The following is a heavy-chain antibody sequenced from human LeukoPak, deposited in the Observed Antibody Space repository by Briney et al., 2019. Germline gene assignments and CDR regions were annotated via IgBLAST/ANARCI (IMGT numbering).Heavy chain of an antibody. J-gene: IGHJ4*02. CDR2: ISYDGSNK. CDR1: GFTFSSYG. CDR3: AKDLTGMVRGEGAFDY. D-gene: IGHD3-10*01. Sequence: PGRSLRLSCAASGFTFSSYGMHWVRQAPGKGLEWVAVISYDGSNKYYADSVKGRFTISRDNSKNTLYLQMNSLRAEDTAVYYGAKDLTGMVRGEGAFDYWGQGTLVTVSS. V-gene: IGHV3-30*18.